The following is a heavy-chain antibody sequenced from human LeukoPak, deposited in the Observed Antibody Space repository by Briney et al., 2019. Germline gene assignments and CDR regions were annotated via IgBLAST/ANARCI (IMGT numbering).Heavy chain of an antibody. J-gene: IGHJ5*02. Sequence: PSQTLSLTCTVSGGSISSGGYYWSWIRQHPGKGLEWIGYIYYSGSTYYNPSLKSRVTISVDTSKNQFSLKLSSVTAADTAVYYCARGGLTRFGDGKGSSFDPWGQGTLVTVSS. D-gene: IGHD3-10*01. CDR1: GGSISSGGYY. CDR2: IYYSGST. V-gene: IGHV4-31*03. CDR3: ARGGLTRFGDGKGSSFDP.